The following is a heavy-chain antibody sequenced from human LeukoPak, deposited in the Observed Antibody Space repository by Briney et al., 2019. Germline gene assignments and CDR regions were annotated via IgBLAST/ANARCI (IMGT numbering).Heavy chain of an antibody. CDR3: ARGALYCSGGSCYEPSFDY. CDR1: GGSISSGGYS. Sequence: SETLSLTCAVSGGSISSGGYSWSWIRQPPGKGLEWIGYIYHSGSTYYNPSLKSRVTISVDRSKNQFSLKLSSVTAADTAVYYCARGALYCSGGSCYEPSFDYWGQGTLVTVSS. J-gene: IGHJ4*02. CDR2: IYHSGST. V-gene: IGHV4-30-2*01. D-gene: IGHD2-15*01.